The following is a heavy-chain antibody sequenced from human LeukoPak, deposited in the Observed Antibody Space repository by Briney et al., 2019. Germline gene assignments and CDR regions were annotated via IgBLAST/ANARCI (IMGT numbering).Heavy chain of an antibody. CDR3: ARQGRYYYYMDV. CDR1: GGSISSSSYY. D-gene: IGHD3-10*01. Sequence: SETLSLTCTVSGGSISSSSYYWGWIRRPPGKGLEWIGSIYYSGSTYYNPSLKSRVTISVDTSKNQFSLKLSSVTAADTAVYYCARQGRYYYYMDVWGKGTTVTVSS. J-gene: IGHJ6*03. CDR2: IYYSGST. V-gene: IGHV4-39*01.